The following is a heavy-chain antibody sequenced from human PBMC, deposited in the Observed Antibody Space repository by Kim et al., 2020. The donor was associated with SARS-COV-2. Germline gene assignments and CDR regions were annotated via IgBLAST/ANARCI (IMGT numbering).Heavy chain of an antibody. J-gene: IGHJ4*02. V-gene: IGHV3-23*01. CDR3: AKGDRIHDYGDDFDY. D-gene: IGHD4-17*01. Sequence: ADSVKGRFPISRDKSKNTLYLQMNSLRAEDRAVYYCAKGDRIHDYGDDFDYWGQGTLVTVSS.